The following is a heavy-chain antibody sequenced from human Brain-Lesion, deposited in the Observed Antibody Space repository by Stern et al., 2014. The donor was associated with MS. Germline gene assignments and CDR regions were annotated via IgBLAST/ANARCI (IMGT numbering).Heavy chain of an antibody. Sequence: VQLVESGPGLVKPSGTLSLTCAVSGGSISSGNWWNWVRQPPGKGLEWIGEIFHTGYTNYHPSVKNRVTISVDKSKNQFSLKLPSVTAADTAVYYCARGLIVGSTSLLFDYWGQGILVTVSS. CDR2: IFHTGYT. D-gene: IGHD1-26*01. CDR3: ARGLIVGSTSLLFDY. V-gene: IGHV4-4*02. J-gene: IGHJ4*02. CDR1: GGSISSGNW.